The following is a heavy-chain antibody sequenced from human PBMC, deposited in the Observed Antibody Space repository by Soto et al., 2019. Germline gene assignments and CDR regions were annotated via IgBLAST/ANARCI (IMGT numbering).Heavy chain of an antibody. V-gene: IGHV2-5*01. D-gene: IGHD2-15*01. CDR3: ARLVVTYNWFDP. Sequence: QITLKESGPTLVKPTQTLTLTCTFSGFSLSTSGVGVGWIRQPPGKALEWLALIYWNDDKRYSPSLKSRLTITKDTSKNQVVLTMTNMDPADTATYYCARLVVTYNWFDPWGQGTLVTVSS. CDR1: GFSLSTSGVG. J-gene: IGHJ5*02. CDR2: IYWNDDK.